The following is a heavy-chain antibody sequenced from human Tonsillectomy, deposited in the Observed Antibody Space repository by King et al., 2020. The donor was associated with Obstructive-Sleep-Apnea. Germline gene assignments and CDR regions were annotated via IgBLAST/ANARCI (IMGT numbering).Heavy chain of an antibody. J-gene: IGHJ4*02. V-gene: IGHV3-74*01. Sequence: VQLVESGGGLVQPGGSLRLSCAASGFTFSSYWMHWVRQAPGKGLVWVSRINSDGSSTRYADSVEGRFTISRDNAKNTLYLQMNSLRAEDTAVYYCARDQWLADYFDYWGQGTLVTVSS. CDR2: INSDGSST. CDR1: GFTFSSYW. D-gene: IGHD6-19*01. CDR3: ARDQWLADYFDY.